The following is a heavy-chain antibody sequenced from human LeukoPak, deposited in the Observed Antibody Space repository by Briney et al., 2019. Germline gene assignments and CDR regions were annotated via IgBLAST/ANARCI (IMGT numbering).Heavy chain of an antibody. Sequence: PSETLSLTCAVYGGSFSGYYWSWIRQPPGKGLEWIGEINHSGSTNYNPSLKSRVTISVDTSKNQFPLKLSSVTAADTAVYYCARASSSSGSNWFDPWGQGTLVTVSS. CDR2: INHSGST. J-gene: IGHJ5*02. V-gene: IGHV4-34*01. CDR1: GGSFSGYY. D-gene: IGHD6-6*01. CDR3: ARASSSSGSNWFDP.